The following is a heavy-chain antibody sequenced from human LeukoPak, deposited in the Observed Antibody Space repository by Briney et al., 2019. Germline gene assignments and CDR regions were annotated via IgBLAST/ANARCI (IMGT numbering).Heavy chain of an antibody. D-gene: IGHD1-26*01. CDR2: ISGYIGNT. V-gene: IGHV1-18*01. CDR3: ARDRGVGATTYFDY. CDR1: GYTFTSYG. J-gene: IGHJ4*02. Sequence: GASVKVSCKASGYTFTSYGISWVRQAPGQGLEWMGWISGYIGNTKYAQKLQGRVTLTTDTSTSTAYMELRRLRSDDTAVYYCARDRGVGATTYFDYWGQGTLVTVSS.